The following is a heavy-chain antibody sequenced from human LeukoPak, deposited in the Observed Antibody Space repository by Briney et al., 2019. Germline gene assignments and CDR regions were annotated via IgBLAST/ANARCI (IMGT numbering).Heavy chain of an antibody. D-gene: IGHD6-6*01. Sequence: GGSLRLSCAASGFPDSNNYMSWVRQAPGKGLEWVSVLYSGGTTYYVDSVKGRFTISRDNSKNTLYLQVSSLRAEDTAVYYCATASYSGWTASHDYWVQGTLVTVFS. V-gene: IGHV3-66*01. CDR1: GFPDSNNY. CDR3: ATASYSGWTASHDY. J-gene: IGHJ4*02. CDR2: LYSGGTT.